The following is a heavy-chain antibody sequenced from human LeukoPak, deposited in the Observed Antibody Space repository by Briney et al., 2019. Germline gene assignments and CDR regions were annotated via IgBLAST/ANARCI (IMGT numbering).Heavy chain of an antibody. CDR3: ARGLYSSGWYFDY. CDR2: ISSGGST. J-gene: IGHJ4*02. Sequence: GGSLRLSCAASRFTISSNDMSWVRQAPGKGLDWVSVISSGGSTYYSDSVKGRFTISRDNSKNTLYLQMNTLRAEDTAVYYCARGLYSSGWYFDYWGQGTLVTVPS. V-gene: IGHV3-66*01. D-gene: IGHD6-19*01. CDR1: RFTISSND.